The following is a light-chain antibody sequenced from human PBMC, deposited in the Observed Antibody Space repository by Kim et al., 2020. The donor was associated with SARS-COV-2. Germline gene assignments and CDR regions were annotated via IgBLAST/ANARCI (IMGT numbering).Light chain of an antibody. CDR2: GAS. CDR3: QRYGSSPSWT. Sequence: EIVLTQSPGTLSLSPGERATLSCRASQSVSSSYFAWYQQKPGQAPRLLIYGASSRATGIPDRFSGGGSGTDFTLTISRLEPEDFAVYYCQRYGSSPSWTFGQGTKVDIK. J-gene: IGKJ1*01. CDR1: QSVSSSY. V-gene: IGKV3-20*01.